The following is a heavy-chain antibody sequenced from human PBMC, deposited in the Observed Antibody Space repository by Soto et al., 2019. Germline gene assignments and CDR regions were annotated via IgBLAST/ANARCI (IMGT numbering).Heavy chain of an antibody. Sequence: GGSLRLSCSASGFTFSSYAMHWVRQAPGKGLEYVSAISSNGGSTYYADSVKGRFTISRDNSKNTLYLQMSSLRAEDTAVYYCVKAPAGYCSSTSCHPPRYWGQGP. CDR2: ISSNGGST. CDR1: GFTFSSYA. V-gene: IGHV3-64D*06. D-gene: IGHD2-2*01. CDR3: VKAPAGYCSSTSCHPPRY. J-gene: IGHJ4*02.